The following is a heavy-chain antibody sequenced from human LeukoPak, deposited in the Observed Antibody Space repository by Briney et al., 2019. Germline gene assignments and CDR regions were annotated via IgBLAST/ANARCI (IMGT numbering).Heavy chain of an antibody. J-gene: IGHJ6*02. CDR1: GYTFTSYG. Sequence: ASVKVSCKASGYTFTSYGISWVRQAPGQGLELMGWISAYNGNTNYAQKLQGRVTMTTDTSTSTAYMELRSLRSDDTAVYYCARLEVVVIDYYYGMDVWGQGTTVTVSS. CDR2: ISAYNGNT. D-gene: IGHD3-22*01. CDR3: ARLEVVVIDYYYGMDV. V-gene: IGHV1-18*01.